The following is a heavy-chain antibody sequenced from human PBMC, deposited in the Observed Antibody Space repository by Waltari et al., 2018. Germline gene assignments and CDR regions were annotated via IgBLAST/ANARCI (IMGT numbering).Heavy chain of an antibody. D-gene: IGHD1-26*01. CDR2: IYTSGST. Sequence: QVQLQESGPGLVKPSETLSLTGTVSGGSISSYYGSWIRQPAGKGLEWIGRIYTSGSTNYNPSLKSRVTMSVDTSKNQFSLKLSSVTAADTAVYYCARDPRWELHAFDIWGQGTMVTVSS. CDR1: GGSISSYY. V-gene: IGHV4-4*07. CDR3: ARDPRWELHAFDI. J-gene: IGHJ3*02.